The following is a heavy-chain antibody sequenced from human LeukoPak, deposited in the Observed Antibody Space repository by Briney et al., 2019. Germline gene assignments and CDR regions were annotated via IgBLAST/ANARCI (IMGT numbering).Heavy chain of an antibody. J-gene: IGHJ4*02. CDR3: ARPGATISSYYFDS. D-gene: IGHD1-1*01. Sequence: PSETLSLTCSVPGGSISAGGYYWAWIRQTPGKGLEWIGSVYYTGSTYYNPSLKSRVTVSVDTSKNQFSLKLSSVTAADTAIYYCARPGATISSYYFDSWGQGTLVTVSS. V-gene: IGHV4-39*01. CDR1: GGSISAGGYY. CDR2: VYYTGST.